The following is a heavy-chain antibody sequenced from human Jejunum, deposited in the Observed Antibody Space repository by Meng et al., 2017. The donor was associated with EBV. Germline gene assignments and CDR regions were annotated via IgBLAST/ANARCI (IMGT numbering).Heavy chain of an antibody. CDR2: MNPSNGKT. V-gene: IGHV1-8*01. CDR1: GITFTNYD. D-gene: IGHD3-3*01. Sequence: VRKPGAEVKMPCAAATFSCKAFGITFTNYDINWVRQAFGQGIQWMGWMNPSNGKTGYAQKFQGRVTMTRDASTSTAYMELSSLRSYDTAVYFCARGAQPIDLWGQGTLVTVFS. CDR3: ARGAQPIDL. J-gene: IGHJ5*02.